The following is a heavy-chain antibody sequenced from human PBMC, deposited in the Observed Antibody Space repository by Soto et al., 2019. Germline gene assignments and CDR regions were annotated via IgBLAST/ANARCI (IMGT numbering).Heavy chain of an antibody. CDR2: IIPIFGTA. CDR3: ARGVATRYYYYGIGV. V-gene: IGHV1-69*13. J-gene: IGHJ6*01. CDR1: GGTFSSYA. Sequence: GASVKVSCKASGGTFSSYAISWVRQAPGQGLEWMGGIIPIFGTATYAQKFQGRVTITADESTSTAYMELSSPRSEDTAVYYCARGVATRYYYYGIGVWGQGTTGTVSS. D-gene: IGHD5-12*01.